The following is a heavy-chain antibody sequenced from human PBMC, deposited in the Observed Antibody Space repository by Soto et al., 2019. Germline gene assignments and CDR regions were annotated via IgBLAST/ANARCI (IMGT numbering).Heavy chain of an antibody. CDR1: GFTFSDYY. CDR2: ISSNSSYT. Sequence: GGSLRLSCAASGFTFSDYYMSWIRQAPGKGLEWVSYISSNSSYTNYAYSVKVRFTISRDNAKNSLYLEMNSLRAEDTAVYYCAREAGYSYASGWFYXWGQGTLFTVSX. CDR3: AREAGYSYASGWFYX. J-gene: IGHJ5*02. D-gene: IGHD5-18*01. V-gene: IGHV3-11*06.